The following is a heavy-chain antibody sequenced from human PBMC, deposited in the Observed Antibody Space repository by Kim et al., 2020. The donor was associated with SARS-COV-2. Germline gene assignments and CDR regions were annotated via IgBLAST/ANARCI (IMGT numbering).Heavy chain of an antibody. CDR3: AKGGPKLRFLEWSNYYY. Sequence: GGSLRLSCAASGFTFDDYAMHWVRQAPGKGLEWVSGISWNSGSIGYADSVKGRFTISRDNAKNSLYLQMNSLRAEDTALYYCAKGGPKLRFLEWSNYYY. CDR1: GFTFDDYA. V-gene: IGHV3-9*01. CDR2: ISWNSGSI. D-gene: IGHD3-3*01. J-gene: IGHJ6*01.